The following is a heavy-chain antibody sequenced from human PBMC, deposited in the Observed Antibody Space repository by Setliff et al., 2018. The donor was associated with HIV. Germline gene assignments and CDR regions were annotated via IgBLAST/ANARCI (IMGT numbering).Heavy chain of an antibody. J-gene: IGHJ5*02. D-gene: IGHD2-2*01. CDR3: ASWSCGRATCYDSPYNWFDP. CDR2: ISPYNGHT. Sequence: ASVKVSCKASGYTFTSYGIGWVRQAPGQGLEWMGWISPYNGHTNYAQKLQGRVTMTTDTSTSTTYMELTSLRSDETTVYYFASWSCGRATCYDSPYNWFDPWGQGTLVTVSS. V-gene: IGHV1-18*01. CDR1: GYTFTSYG.